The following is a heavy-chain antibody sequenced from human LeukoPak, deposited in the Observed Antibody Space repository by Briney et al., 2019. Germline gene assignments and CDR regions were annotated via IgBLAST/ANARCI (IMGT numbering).Heavy chain of an antibody. CDR3: ASTPLKIQPAA. V-gene: IGHV3-21*01. Sequence: GGSLRLSCAASGFTFSSFSMNWVRQAPGKGLEWVSSISPSGSLISYADSVKGRFTISRDNTNNSVYLQMSSLRVEDTGVYYCASTPLKIQPAAWGQGTLVTVSS. J-gene: IGHJ4*02. D-gene: IGHD5-18*01. CDR1: GFTFSSFS. CDR2: ISPSGSLI.